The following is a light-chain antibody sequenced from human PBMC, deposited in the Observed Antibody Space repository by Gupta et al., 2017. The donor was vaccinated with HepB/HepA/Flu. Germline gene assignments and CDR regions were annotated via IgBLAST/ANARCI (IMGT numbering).Light chain of an antibody. J-gene: IGKJ1*01. CDR3: QQYNNWPRT. CDR2: GAS. CDR1: QSVSSN. V-gene: IGKV3-15*01. Sequence: EIVMTQSQATLSVSPGERATLSCKASQSVSSNLAWYQQKPGQAPRLLIYGASTRATGIPARSSGSGSGTEFTLTISSLQSEDFAVYYCQQYNNWPRTFGQGTKVEIK.